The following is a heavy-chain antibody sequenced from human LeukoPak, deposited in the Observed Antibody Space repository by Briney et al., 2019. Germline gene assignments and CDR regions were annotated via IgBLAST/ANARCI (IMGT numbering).Heavy chain of an antibody. V-gene: IGHV3-33*01. CDR3: ARPIFFCDYQNCDAFDI. J-gene: IGHJ3*02. Sequence: PGGSLRLSCAASGFTFSSYGMHWVRQAPGKGLEWVAVIWYDGSNKYYADSVKGRFTISRDNSKNTLYLQMNSLRAEDTAVYYCARPIFFCDYQNCDAFDIWGQGTMVTVSS. CDR1: GFTFSSYG. D-gene: IGHD4-17*01. CDR2: IWYDGSNK.